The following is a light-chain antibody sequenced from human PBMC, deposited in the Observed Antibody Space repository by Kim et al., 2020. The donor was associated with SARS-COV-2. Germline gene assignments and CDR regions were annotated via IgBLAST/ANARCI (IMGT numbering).Light chain of an antibody. Sequence: GQMVTISCSGSDSNIGKNSVSWYQQLPGTAPKLFVFDNSKRPPGIPDRFSGSKSGTSATLGITGLQTGDEADYYCGTWDSSLNAVVFGGGTQLTVL. J-gene: IGLJ2*01. CDR1: DSNIGKNS. CDR3: GTWDSSLNAVV. V-gene: IGLV1-51*01. CDR2: DNS.